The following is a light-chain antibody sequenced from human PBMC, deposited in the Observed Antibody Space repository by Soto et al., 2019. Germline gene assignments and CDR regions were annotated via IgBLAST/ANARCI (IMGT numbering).Light chain of an antibody. CDR1: SSDVGGYNY. Sequence: QSLLTHPPSASWSPGHSVTSSCTGTSSDVGGYNYVSWYQQHPGKAPKLMIYEVSKRPSGVPDRFSGSKSGNTASLAVSGLQAEDEADYYCSSYAGSNNFVFGTGTKVTVL. CDR3: SSYAGSNNFV. J-gene: IGLJ1*01. V-gene: IGLV2-8*01. CDR2: EVS.